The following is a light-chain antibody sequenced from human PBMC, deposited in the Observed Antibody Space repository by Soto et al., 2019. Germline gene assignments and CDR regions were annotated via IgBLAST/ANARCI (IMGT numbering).Light chain of an antibody. Sequence: YELTQPPSVSVAPGQTARIPCRGDNIGDKSVHWYQQKPGQAPVVVVYDDDDRPSGIPERFSGSNSGNSATLTIGRVEVGDEGDYYCQVWNPSSNHPYVFGTGTKVTVL. J-gene: IGLJ1*01. V-gene: IGLV3-21*02. CDR1: NIGDKS. CDR3: QVWNPSSNHPYV. CDR2: DDD.